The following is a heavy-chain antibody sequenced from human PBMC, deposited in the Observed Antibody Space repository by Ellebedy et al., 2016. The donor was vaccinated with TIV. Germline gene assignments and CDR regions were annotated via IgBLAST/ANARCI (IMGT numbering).Heavy chain of an antibody. J-gene: IGHJ4*02. Sequence: AASVKVSCKASGFIFTGYYMHWVRQAPGQGREWMGWINPHSGGTNYAQKFQGRVTMARDTSINTSYMELRRLRSDDPAFYYCERDHGRAPRDYWGQGTLVTVSS. D-gene: IGHD3/OR15-3a*01. V-gene: IGHV1-2*02. CDR3: ERDHGRAPRDY. CDR2: INPHSGGT. CDR1: GFIFTGYY.